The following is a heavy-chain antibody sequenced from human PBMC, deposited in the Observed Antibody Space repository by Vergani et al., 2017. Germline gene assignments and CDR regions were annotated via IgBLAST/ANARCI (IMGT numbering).Heavy chain of an antibody. V-gene: IGHV3-21*01. Sequence: EVQLVESGGGLVKPGGSLRLSCAASGFTFSSYSMNWVRQAPGKGLEWVSSISSSSSYIYYADSVKGRFTISRDNAKNSLYLQINSLRAEDTAVYYCARSPDYYGSGPFAYFDYWGQGTLVTVSS. J-gene: IGHJ4*02. CDR1: GFTFSSYS. D-gene: IGHD3-10*01. CDR2: ISSSSSYI. CDR3: ARSPDYYGSGPFAYFDY.